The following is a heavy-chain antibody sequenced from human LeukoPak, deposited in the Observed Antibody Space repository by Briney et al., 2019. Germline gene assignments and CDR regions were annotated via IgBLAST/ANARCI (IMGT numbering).Heavy chain of an antibody. CDR3: AKRGIAVADY. J-gene: IGHJ4*02. Sequence: PGRSLRLSCAASGFTFSSYAMHWVRQAPGKGLEWVAVISYDGSNKYYADSVEGRFTISRDNSKNTLYLQMNSLRAEDTAVYYCAKRGIAVADYWGQGTLVTVSS. V-gene: IGHV3-30*04. D-gene: IGHD6-19*01. CDR1: GFTFSSYA. CDR2: ISYDGSNK.